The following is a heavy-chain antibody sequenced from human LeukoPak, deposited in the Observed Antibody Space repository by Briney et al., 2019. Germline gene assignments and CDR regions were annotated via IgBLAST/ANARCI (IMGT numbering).Heavy chain of an antibody. CDR2: ISCSSGTI. CDR3: ARRSEFGVLYYMDV. CDR1: GFTFSTYS. V-gene: IGHV3-48*01. Sequence: PGGSLRLSCAASGFTFSTYSMTWVRQAPGKGLEWVSSISCSSGTIYYADSVKGRFTISRHNAKHPLYLQMNSLRAEHTFVYYCARRSEFGVLYYMDVWGKGATVTVSS. D-gene: IGHD3-16*01. J-gene: IGHJ6*03.